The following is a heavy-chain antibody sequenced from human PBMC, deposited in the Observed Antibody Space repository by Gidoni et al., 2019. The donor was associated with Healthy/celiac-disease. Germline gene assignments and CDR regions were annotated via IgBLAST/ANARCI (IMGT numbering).Heavy chain of an antibody. J-gene: IGHJ4*02. CDR3: ARGPGRPGTRVLGY. V-gene: IGHV4-34*01. D-gene: IGHD1-7*01. CDR1: GESFSASY. Sequence: QVQLQPWGAGLLKPSQTPHHISAVYGESFSASYLSWIRKPPGKGLEWIGEINHSGSINYSPSLKSRITISIDTSKNQFSLKLSSVAAADTAVYYCARGPGRPGTRVLGYWGQGTLVTVSS. CDR2: INHSGSI.